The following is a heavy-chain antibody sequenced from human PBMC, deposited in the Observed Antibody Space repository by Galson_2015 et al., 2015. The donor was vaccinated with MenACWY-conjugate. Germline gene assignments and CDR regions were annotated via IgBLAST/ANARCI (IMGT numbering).Heavy chain of an antibody. Sequence: SLRLSCAASGFTFSSYSMNWVRQAPGKGLEWVSYISSSSSTIYYADSVKGRFTISRDNAKNSLYLQMNSLRAEDTAVYYCARGGRGYSYGLGYWGQGTLGTVSS. D-gene: IGHD5-18*01. J-gene: IGHJ4*02. CDR3: ARGGRGYSYGLGY. CDR2: ISSSSSTI. CDR1: GFTFSSYS. V-gene: IGHV3-48*04.